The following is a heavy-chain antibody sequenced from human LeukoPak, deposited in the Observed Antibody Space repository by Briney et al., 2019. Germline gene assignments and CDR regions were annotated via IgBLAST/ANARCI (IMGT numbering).Heavy chain of an antibody. CDR2: ISYDGSNK. CDR1: GFTFSSYG. D-gene: IGHD3-3*01. V-gene: IGHV3-30*18. CDR3: AKIFGVDGSRDFDY. J-gene: IGHJ4*02. Sequence: GRSLRLSCAASGFTFSSYGMHWVRQAPGKGLGWVAVISYDGSNKYYADSVKGRFTISRDNSKNTQYLQMNSLRAEDTAVYYCAKIFGVDGSRDFDYWGQGTLVTVSS.